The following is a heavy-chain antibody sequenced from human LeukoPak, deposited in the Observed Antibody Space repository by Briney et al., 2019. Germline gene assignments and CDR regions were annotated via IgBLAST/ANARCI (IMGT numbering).Heavy chain of an antibody. CDR2: IYSGGST. CDR1: GFTVSSNY. Sequence: PGGSLRLSCAASGFTVSSNYMSWVRQAPGKGLEWVSVIYSGGSTYYADSVKGRFTISRDNSKNTLYLQMNSLRAEDTAVYYCASRLIPAATTYYYYYYMDVWGKGTTATVSS. D-gene: IGHD2-2*01. J-gene: IGHJ6*03. CDR3: ASRLIPAATTYYYYYYMDV. V-gene: IGHV3-53*01.